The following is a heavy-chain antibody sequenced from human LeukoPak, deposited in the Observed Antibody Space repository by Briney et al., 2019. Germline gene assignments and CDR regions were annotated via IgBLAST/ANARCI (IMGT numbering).Heavy chain of an antibody. CDR1: GFTFSSYA. J-gene: IGHJ6*02. CDR2: ISYDGSNK. D-gene: IGHD5-18*01. CDR3: ARDEVDTAMVGYYYYGMDV. V-gene: IGHV3-30-3*01. Sequence: TGGSLRLSCAASGFTFSSYAMHWVRQAPGKGLEWVAVISYDGSNKYYADSVKGRFTISRDNSKNTLYLQMNSLRAEDTAVYYCARDEVDTAMVGYYYYGMDVWGQGTTVTVSS.